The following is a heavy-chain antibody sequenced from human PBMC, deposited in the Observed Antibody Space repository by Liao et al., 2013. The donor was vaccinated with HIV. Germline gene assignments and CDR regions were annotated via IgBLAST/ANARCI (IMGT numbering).Heavy chain of an antibody. CDR2: IYHSGST. J-gene: IGHJ4*02. CDR1: GGSMRSYY. D-gene: IGHD4-11*01. V-gene: IGHV4-59*01. Sequence: QVQLQESGPGLVKPSETLSLTCTVSGGSMRSYYWSWIRQPPGKGLEWIGSIYHSGSTDYNPSLKSRVTISVDTSKNQFSLKLRFVTAADTALYYCARHDYNNYVRYWGQGTLVTVSS. CDR3: ARHDYNNYVRY.